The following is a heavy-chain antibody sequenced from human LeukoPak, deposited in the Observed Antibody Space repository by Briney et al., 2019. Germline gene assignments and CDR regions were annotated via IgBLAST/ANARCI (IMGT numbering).Heavy chain of an antibody. Sequence: SETLSLTCGVSGYSISSDYYCGWIRQPPGKGLEWIGNMYHSGSAYYNPSLKSRVTILVDTSKTQFSLRLSSVTAADTAVYYCAKAATPGTEHCFDPWGQGILVSVSS. CDR2: MYHSGSA. CDR1: GYSISSDYY. CDR3: AKAATPGTEHCFDP. J-gene: IGHJ5*02. D-gene: IGHD1-1*01. V-gene: IGHV4-38-2*01.